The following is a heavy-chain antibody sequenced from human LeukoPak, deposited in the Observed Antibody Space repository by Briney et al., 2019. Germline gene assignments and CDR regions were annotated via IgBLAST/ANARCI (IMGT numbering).Heavy chain of an antibody. CDR3: ARDGGSYPKTPYGMDV. Sequence: ASVKVSCKASGYTFTSYGINWVRQAPGQGLEWMGWISAYNGNTNYAQKLQGRVTMTTDTSTSTAYMKLRSLRSDDTAVYYCARDGGSYPKTPYGMDVWGQGTTVTVSS. D-gene: IGHD1-26*01. CDR2: ISAYNGNT. CDR1: GYTFTSYG. J-gene: IGHJ6*02. V-gene: IGHV1-18*01.